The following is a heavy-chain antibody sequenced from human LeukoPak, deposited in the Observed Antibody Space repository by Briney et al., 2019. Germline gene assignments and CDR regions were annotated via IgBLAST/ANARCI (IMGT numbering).Heavy chain of an antibody. V-gene: IGHV4-30-2*01. CDR3: ARGVPIYDSSPYYFDY. D-gene: IGHD3-22*01. CDR2: IYHSGST. Sequence: PSETLSLTCAVSGGSISSGGYSWSWIRQPPGKGLEWIGYIYHSGSTYYNPSLKSRVTISVDRSKNQFSLKLSSVTAADTAVYYRARGVPIYDSSPYYFDYWGQGTLVTVSS. CDR1: GGSISSGGYS. J-gene: IGHJ4*02.